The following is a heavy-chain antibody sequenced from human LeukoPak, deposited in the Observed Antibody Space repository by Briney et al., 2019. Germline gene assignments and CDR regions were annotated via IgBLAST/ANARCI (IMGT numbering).Heavy chain of an antibody. CDR2: IYYSGST. Sequence: SETLSLTCTVSGGSISSGDYYWSWIRQPPGKGLEWIGYIYYSGSTYYNPSLKSRVTISVDTSKNQFSLKLSPVTAADTAVYYCAREGKVGANGYYYYMDVWGKGTTVTVSS. J-gene: IGHJ6*03. CDR3: AREGKVGANGYYYYMDV. V-gene: IGHV4-30-4*08. CDR1: GGSISSGDYY. D-gene: IGHD1-26*01.